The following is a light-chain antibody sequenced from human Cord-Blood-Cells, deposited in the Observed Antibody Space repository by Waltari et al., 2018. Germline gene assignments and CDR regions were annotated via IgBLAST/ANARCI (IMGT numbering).Light chain of an antibody. CDR1: KNY. J-gene: IGKJ4*01. CDR3: QQYYSTPLT. Sequence: DIVMTQSPDSLALSLGERATINNKNYLAWYQQKPGQPPKLLIYWASTRESGVPDRFSGSGSGTDFTLTISSLQAEDVAVYYCQQYYSTPLTFGGGTKVEIK. CDR2: WAS. V-gene: IGKV4-1*01.